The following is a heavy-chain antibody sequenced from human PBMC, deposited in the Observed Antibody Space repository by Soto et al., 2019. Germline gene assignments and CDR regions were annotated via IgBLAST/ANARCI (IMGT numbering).Heavy chain of an antibody. Sequence: EVQLVESGGGLVKPGGSLRLSCAASGFTFSSYSMNWVRQAPGKGLEWVSSISSSSSYIYYADSVKGRFTISRDNAKNSLYLQMNSLRAEDTAVYYCARADSDRIVWELPYFDYWGQGTLVTVSS. J-gene: IGHJ4*02. D-gene: IGHD1-26*01. V-gene: IGHV3-21*01. CDR3: ARADSDRIVWELPYFDY. CDR1: GFTFSSYS. CDR2: ISSSSSYI.